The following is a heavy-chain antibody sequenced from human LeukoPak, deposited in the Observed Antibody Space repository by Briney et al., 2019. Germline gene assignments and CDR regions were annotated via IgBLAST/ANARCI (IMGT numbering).Heavy chain of an antibody. Sequence: SETLSLTCTVSGGSIGSSSYYWGWIRQPPGKGLEWIGSIYYSGSTYYNPSLKSRVTISVDTSKNQFSLKLSSVTAADTAVYYCARTDYDILTGYLGDYWGQGTLVTVSS. CDR1: GGSIGSSSYY. J-gene: IGHJ4*02. V-gene: IGHV4-39*07. D-gene: IGHD3-9*01. CDR2: IYYSGST. CDR3: ARTDYDILTGYLGDY.